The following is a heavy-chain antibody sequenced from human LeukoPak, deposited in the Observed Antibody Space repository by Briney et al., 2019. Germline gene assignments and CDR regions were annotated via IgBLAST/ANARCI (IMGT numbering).Heavy chain of an antibody. Sequence: GGSLRLSCAASGFTFSSYSMNWVRQAPGKGLEWVSSISSSSSYIYYADSVKGRFTISRDNAKNSLYLQMNSLRAEDTAVYYCARGSYYDSSGPPDAFDIWGQGTMVTVSS. D-gene: IGHD3-22*01. J-gene: IGHJ3*02. V-gene: IGHV3-21*04. CDR1: GFTFSSYS. CDR3: ARGSYYDSSGPPDAFDI. CDR2: ISSSSSYI.